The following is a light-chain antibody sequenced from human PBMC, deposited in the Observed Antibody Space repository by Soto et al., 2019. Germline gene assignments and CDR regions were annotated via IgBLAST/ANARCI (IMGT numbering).Light chain of an antibody. Sequence: DIQMTQSPFSLSSSVGDRVTIPFQANQDINKNLIWYQQKPGKAPKSLIFGAFSLQSGVSSRFSGSGSGTEYTLTLSRLQPEDSATYYCQQYVAYPITFGQGTRLEIK. CDR1: QDINKN. J-gene: IGKJ5*01. CDR3: QQYVAYPIT. V-gene: IGKV1-16*01. CDR2: GAF.